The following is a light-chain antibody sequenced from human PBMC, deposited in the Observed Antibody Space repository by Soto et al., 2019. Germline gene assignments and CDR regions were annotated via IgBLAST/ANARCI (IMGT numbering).Light chain of an antibody. CDR1: SSDVGGYNH. CDR3: SSYRISPPSYV. Sequence: QSALTQPASVSGSPGQSITISCTGTSSDVGGYNHVSWYQQHPGKAPKLMIYEVSNRPSGVSNRFSGSKSGNTASLTISGLQAEDEADYYCSSYRISPPSYVFGTGTKVTVL. CDR2: EVS. J-gene: IGLJ1*01. V-gene: IGLV2-14*01.